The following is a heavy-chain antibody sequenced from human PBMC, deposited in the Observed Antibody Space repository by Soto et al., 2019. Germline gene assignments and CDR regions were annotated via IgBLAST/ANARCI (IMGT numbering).Heavy chain of an antibody. D-gene: IGHD3-3*02. CDR2: ISWNSASI. CDR1: GFTFDDYA. CDR3: VKDWRLHFWNGYYNF. J-gene: IGHJ4*02. V-gene: IGHV3-9*01. Sequence: PGGALRLSCAASGFTFDDYAMHWVRQVPGEVLEWVSGISWNSASIGYAVSVKGRLTTSRDNAKNSLYLEMSSLKKEDTALYYCVKDWRLHFWNGYYNFWGQGT.